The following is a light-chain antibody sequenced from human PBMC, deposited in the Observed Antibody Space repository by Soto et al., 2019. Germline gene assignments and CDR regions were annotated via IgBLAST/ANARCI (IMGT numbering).Light chain of an antibody. V-gene: IGKV3-15*01. J-gene: IGKJ3*01. CDR2: YAS. CDR1: ESVHRN. Sequence: EMVMTQSPATLSVSPGERVTLSCRASESVHRNLAWYQQKPGQGPSLILYYASTRATGVPDRFTGSGSGTEFTLTICSLQSGDFGVYHCQHYSNWPPTFGPGTNVEIK. CDR3: QHYSNWPPT.